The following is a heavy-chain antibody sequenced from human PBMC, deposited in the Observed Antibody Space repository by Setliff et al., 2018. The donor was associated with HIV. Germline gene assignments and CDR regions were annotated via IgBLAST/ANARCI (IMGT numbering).Heavy chain of an antibody. V-gene: IGHV1-2*06. Sequence: ASVKVSCKTSGYTFTGFYINWVRQAPGKGLEWMGRINTNGDQTRPARKFQGRVTMATETSITTAYMELTNLRSDATAVYYCARDPRQCRGGIYGNYYMDVWGKGTTVTVSS. CDR3: ARDPRQCRGGIYGNYYMDV. CDR1: GYTFTGFY. J-gene: IGHJ6*03. D-gene: IGHD3-10*01. CDR2: INTNGDQT.